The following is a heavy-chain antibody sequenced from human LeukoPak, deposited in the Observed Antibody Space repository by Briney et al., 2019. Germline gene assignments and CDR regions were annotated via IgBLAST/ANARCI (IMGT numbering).Heavy chain of an antibody. V-gene: IGHV3-48*03. CDR2: ISSSGSTI. CDR1: GFTFSSYE. D-gene: IGHD3-3*01. CDR3: ARDHVVAVLRFLEWLSVGMDV. J-gene: IGHJ6*03. Sequence: GGSLRLSCAASGFTFSSYEMKWVRQAPGKGLEWVSYISSSGSTIYYADSVKGRFTISRDNAKNSLYPQMNSLRAEDTAVYYCARDHVVAVLRFLEWLSVGMDVWGKGTTVTVSS.